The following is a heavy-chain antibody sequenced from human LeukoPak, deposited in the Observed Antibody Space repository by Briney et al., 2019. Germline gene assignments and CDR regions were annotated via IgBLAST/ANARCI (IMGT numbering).Heavy chain of an antibody. V-gene: IGHV4-34*01. CDR2: INHSGST. D-gene: IGHD2-2*01. Sequence: PSETLSLTCAVYGGSFSGYYWSWTRQPPGKGLEWIGEINHSGSTNYNPSLKSRVTISVDTSKNQFSLKLSSVTAADTAVYYCARCGIVVVPAQQNYFDYWGQGTLVTVSS. CDR3: ARCGIVVVPAQQNYFDY. CDR1: GGSFSGYY. J-gene: IGHJ4*02.